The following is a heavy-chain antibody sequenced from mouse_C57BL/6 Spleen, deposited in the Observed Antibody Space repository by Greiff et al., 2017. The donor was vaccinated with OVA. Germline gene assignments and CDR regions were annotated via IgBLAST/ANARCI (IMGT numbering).Heavy chain of an antibody. Sequence: QVQLKQPGAELVKPGASVKMSCKASGYTFTSYWITWVKQRPGQGLEWIGVIYPGSGSTNYNEKFKSKATLTVDTSSSTAYMQLSSLTSEDSAVYYCARGGYDGYDFDYWGQGTTLTVSS. D-gene: IGHD2-2*01. J-gene: IGHJ2*01. CDR3: ARGGYDGYDFDY. V-gene: IGHV1-55*01. CDR1: GYTFTSYW. CDR2: IYPGSGST.